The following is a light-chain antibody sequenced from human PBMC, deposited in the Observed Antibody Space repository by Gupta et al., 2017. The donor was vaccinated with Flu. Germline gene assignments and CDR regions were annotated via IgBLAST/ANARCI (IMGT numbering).Light chain of an antibody. CDR2: WAS. CDR1: QSVLYSSNNKNY. J-gene: IGKJ2*01. Sequence: NCKSSQSVLYSSNNKNYLAWYQQKPGQPPKLLIYWASTRESGVPDRFSGSGSATDFTLTISSLQAEDVAVYYCQQYYSTPYTFGQGTKLEIK. CDR3: QQYYSTPYT. V-gene: IGKV4-1*01.